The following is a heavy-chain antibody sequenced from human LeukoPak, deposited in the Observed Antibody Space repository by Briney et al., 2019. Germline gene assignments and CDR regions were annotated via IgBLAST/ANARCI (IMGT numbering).Heavy chain of an antibody. J-gene: IGHJ3*02. CDR2: IYSGGST. D-gene: IGHD3-10*01. CDR3: ASGRAYYYGSGSYAFDI. CDR1: GFTFSNYG. Sequence: GGSLRLSCATSGFTFSNYGMNWVRQAPGKGLEWVSVIYSGGSTYYADSVKGRFTISRDNSKNTLYLQMNSLRAEDTAVYYCASGRAYYYGSGSYAFDIWGQGTMVTVSS. V-gene: IGHV3-53*01.